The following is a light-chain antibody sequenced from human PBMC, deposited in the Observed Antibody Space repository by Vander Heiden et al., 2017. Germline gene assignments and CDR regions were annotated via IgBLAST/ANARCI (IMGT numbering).Light chain of an antibody. V-gene: IGLV3-1*01. Sequence: TWPPAVSVSPGQTASITCSGDKLGDKYAYWYQQKPGQSPVLVIYQDSKRPSGIPERFSGSNSGNTATLTISGTHTMDEADYYCQAWDSFVVFGGGTKLTVL. J-gene: IGLJ2*01. CDR1: KLGDKY. CDR3: QAWDSFVV. CDR2: QDS.